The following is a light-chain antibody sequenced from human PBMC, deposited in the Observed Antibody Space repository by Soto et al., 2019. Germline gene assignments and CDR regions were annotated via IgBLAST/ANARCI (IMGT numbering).Light chain of an antibody. CDR1: QSISSW. J-gene: IGKJ1*01. CDR2: KAS. V-gene: IGKV1-5*03. Sequence: DIQMTQFPSTLSASVGDRVTITCRASQSISSWLAWYKQKPGKAPKLLIYKASSLESGVPSRLSGSGSGTEFTLTISSLKPDDFATYYCQQYNSHSTFGQGTKVDIK. CDR3: QQYNSHST.